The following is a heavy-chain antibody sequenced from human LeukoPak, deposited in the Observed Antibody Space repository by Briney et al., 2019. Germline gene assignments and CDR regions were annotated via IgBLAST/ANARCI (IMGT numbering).Heavy chain of an antibody. Sequence: AGGSLRLSCAASGFTFSSYAMSWVRQAPGKGLEWVSAISGSGGSTYYADSVKGRFTISRDNSKNTLYLQMNSLRAEDTAVYYCAKVTTGTTPSVVDYFDYWGQGTLVTVSS. D-gene: IGHD1-1*01. CDR2: ISGSGGST. V-gene: IGHV3-23*01. CDR3: AKVTTGTTPSVVDYFDY. J-gene: IGHJ4*02. CDR1: GFTFSSYA.